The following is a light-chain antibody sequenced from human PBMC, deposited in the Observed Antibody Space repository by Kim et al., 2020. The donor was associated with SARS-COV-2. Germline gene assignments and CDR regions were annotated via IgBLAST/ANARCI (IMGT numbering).Light chain of an antibody. V-gene: IGKV3-20*01. Sequence: EIVLTRSPGTLSLSPGERVTLSCRASQSVSSNYLAWYQQKPGQAPRLLIYGASSRATGIPDRFSGSGSGTDFTLTITRLEPEDFAVYYCQQYSSSPATFGQGTKVDIK. CDR2: GAS. CDR3: QQYSSSPAT. CDR1: QSVSSNY. J-gene: IGKJ1*01.